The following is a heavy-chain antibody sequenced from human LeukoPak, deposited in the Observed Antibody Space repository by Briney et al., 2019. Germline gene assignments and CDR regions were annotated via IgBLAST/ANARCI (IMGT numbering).Heavy chain of an antibody. CDR1: GGSFSGYY. J-gene: IGHJ4*02. Sequence: KSSETLSLTCAVYGGSFSGYYWSWIRQPPGKGLEWIGEINHSGSTNYNPSLKSRVTISVDTSKNQFSLKLSSVTAADTAVYYCARGVTIFGVVIISSSNFYFDYWGQGTLVTVS. D-gene: IGHD3-3*01. CDR3: ARGVTIFGVVIISSSNFYFDY. CDR2: INHSGST. V-gene: IGHV4-34*01.